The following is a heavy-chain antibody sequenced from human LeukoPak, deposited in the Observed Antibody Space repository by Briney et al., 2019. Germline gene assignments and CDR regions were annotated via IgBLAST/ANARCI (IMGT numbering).Heavy chain of an antibody. V-gene: IGHV1-2*02. Sequence: ASVKVSCKASGYTFTGYYTHWVRQAPGQGLEWMGWINPNSGGTNYAQKFQGRVTMTRDTSISTAYMELSRLRSDDTAVYYCARDRDDSSGYYRETLFDYWGQGTLVTVSS. D-gene: IGHD3-22*01. CDR2: INPNSGGT. J-gene: IGHJ4*02. CDR3: ARDRDDSSGYYRETLFDY. CDR1: GYTFTGYY.